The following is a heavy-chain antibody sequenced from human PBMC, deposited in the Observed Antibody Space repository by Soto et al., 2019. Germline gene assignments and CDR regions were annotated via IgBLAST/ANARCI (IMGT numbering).Heavy chain of an antibody. D-gene: IGHD2-15*01. V-gene: IGHV3-30*18. CDR3: AKGSFRKAWSYFDY. CDR2: ISYDGSNK. Sequence: GGSLRLSCAASGFTFSSYGMHWVRQAPGKGLEWVAAISYDGSNKYYADSVKGRFTISRDNSKNTLYLQMNSLRAEDTAVYYCAKGSFRKAWSYFDYWGQGTLVTVSS. J-gene: IGHJ4*02. CDR1: GFTFSSYG.